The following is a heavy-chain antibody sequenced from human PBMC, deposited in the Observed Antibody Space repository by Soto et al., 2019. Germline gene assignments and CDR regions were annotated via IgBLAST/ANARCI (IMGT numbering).Heavy chain of an antibody. V-gene: IGHV3-23*01. CDR2: ISGSGGST. J-gene: IGHJ4*02. D-gene: IGHD6-6*01. CDR3: DVIAARHFDY. Sequence: XGSLRLSCAASGFTFSSYAMSGVRQAPGKGLEWVSAISGSGGSTYYADSVKGRFTISRDNSKNTLYLQVNSLRAEDTAVYYCDVIAARHFDYWGQRTLVTVSS. CDR1: GFTFSSYA.